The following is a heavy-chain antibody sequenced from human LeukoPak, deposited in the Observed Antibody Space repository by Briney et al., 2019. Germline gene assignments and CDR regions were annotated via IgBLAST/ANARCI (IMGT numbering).Heavy chain of an antibody. CDR2: MNPNSGNT. J-gene: IGHJ4*02. V-gene: IGHV1-8*03. CDR1: GYTFTSYD. CDR3: ARGRAAGTWFDY. D-gene: IGHD6-13*01. Sequence: ASVTVSCKASGYTFTSYDINRVRQATGQGLEWMGWMNPNSGNTGYAQKFQGRVTITRNTSISTAYMELSSLRSEDTAVYYCARGRAAGTWFDYWGQGTLVTVSS.